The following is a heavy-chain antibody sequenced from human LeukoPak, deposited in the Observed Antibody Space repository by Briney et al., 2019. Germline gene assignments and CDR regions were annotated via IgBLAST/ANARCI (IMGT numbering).Heavy chain of an antibody. CDR3: ARDLWFGESSYGMGV. Sequence: ASVKVSCKASAYTFTSYYMHWVRQAPGQGLEWMGIINPSGGSTSYAQKFQGRVTMTRDTSTSTVYMELSSLRSEDTAVYYCARDLWFGESSYGMGVWGKGTTVTVSS. D-gene: IGHD3-10*01. CDR2: INPSGGST. J-gene: IGHJ6*04. CDR1: AYTFTSYY. V-gene: IGHV1-46*01.